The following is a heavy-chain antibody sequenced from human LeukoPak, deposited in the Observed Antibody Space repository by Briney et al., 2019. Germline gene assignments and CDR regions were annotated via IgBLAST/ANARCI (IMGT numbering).Heavy chain of an antibody. Sequence: GASVKVSCKASGYTFTTYGISWVRQAPGQGLEWMGWISAYNGNTNYAQKLQGRVTMTTDTSTSTAYMELRSLRSDDTAVYYCARDKYYDYVWGKDYWGQGTLVTVSS. J-gene: IGHJ4*02. CDR3: ARDKYYDYVWGKDY. D-gene: IGHD3-16*01. CDR1: GYTFTTYG. V-gene: IGHV1-18*01. CDR2: ISAYNGNT.